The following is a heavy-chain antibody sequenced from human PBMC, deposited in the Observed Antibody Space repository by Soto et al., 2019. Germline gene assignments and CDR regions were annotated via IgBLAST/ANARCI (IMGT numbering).Heavy chain of an antibody. D-gene: IGHD3-16*01. CDR1: GFMFKSYV. J-gene: IGHJ4*02. Sequence: QLPLVESGGGVVQPGTSLRLSCTASGFMFKSYVMHWVRQAPGKGLEWVALTSYDGNNKYYGDSVKGRFTVSRDNSKNTLHLQMDSLRPEDTALYYCARWGTTGGFDLWGQGNLVSVS. CDR3: ARWGTTGGFDL. V-gene: IGHV3-30*19. CDR2: TSYDGNNK.